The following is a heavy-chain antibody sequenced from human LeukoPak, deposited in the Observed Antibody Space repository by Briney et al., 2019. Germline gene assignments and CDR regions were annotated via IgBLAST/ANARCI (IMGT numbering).Heavy chain of an antibody. CDR1: GYTFTDYY. V-gene: IGHV1-2*02. CDR2: IIPDSGDT. CDR3: AKEGGGSGYVIFDY. J-gene: IGHJ4*02. Sequence: ASVKVSCKASGYTFTDYYIHWVRQAPGQGLELMGWIIPDSGDTNYAQKFQGRVTMTRDTSISTAHMELSRLRSDDAHGYYCAKEGGGSGYVIFDYWGQGTLVTVSS. D-gene: IGHD5-12*01.